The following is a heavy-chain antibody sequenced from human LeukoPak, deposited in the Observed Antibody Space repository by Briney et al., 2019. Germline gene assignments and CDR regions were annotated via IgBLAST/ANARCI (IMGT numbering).Heavy chain of an antibody. CDR1: GGSISSGSYY. CDR3: ARSRSITMIVVVDNWFDP. J-gene: IGHJ5*02. CDR2: IYTSGST. D-gene: IGHD3-22*01. Sequence: SETLSLTCTVSGGSISSGSYYWSWIRQPAGKGLEWIGRIYTSGSTNYNPSLKSRVTISVDTSKNQFSLKLSSVTAADTAVYYCARSRSITMIVVVDNWFDPWGQGTLVTVSS. V-gene: IGHV4-61*02.